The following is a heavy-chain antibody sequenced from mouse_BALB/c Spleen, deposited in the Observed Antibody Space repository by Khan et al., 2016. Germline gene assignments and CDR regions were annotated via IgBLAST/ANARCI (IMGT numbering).Heavy chain of an antibody. J-gene: IGHJ3*01. D-gene: IGHD1-3*01. Sequence: AASGFDFSRYWMNWVRQAPGKGLEWIGEINADSSTINYTPSLKDKFIISRDNAKNTLYLQMTKVRSEDTALYYCAREGVVLWFAYWGQGTLVTVSA. CDR1: GFDFSRYW. CDR2: INADSSTI. V-gene: IGHV4-1*02. CDR3: AREGVVLWFAY.